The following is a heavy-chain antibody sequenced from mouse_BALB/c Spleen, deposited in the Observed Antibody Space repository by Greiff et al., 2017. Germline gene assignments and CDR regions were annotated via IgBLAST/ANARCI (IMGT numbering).Heavy chain of an antibody. CDR3: ARDPRYNYYAMDY. V-gene: IGHV5-4*02. CDR1: GFTFSDYY. D-gene: IGHD2-14*01. Sequence: EVKLVESGGGLVKPGGSLKLSCAASGFTFSDYYMYWVRQTPEKRLEWVATISDGGSYTYYPDSVKGRFTISRDNAKNNLYLQMSSLKSEDTAMYYCARDPRYNYYAMDYWGQGTSVTVSS. J-gene: IGHJ4*01. CDR2: ISDGGSYT.